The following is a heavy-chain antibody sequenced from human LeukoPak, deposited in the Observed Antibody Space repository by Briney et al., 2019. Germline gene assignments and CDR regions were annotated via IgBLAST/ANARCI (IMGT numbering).Heavy chain of an antibody. Sequence: SETLSLTCAVSGGSISSGGYSWSWIRQPPGKGLEWIGYIYYSGSTYYNPSLKSRVTISVDTSKNQFSLKLSSVTAADTAVYYCARAKTCGGDCYHFDYWGQGILLTVSS. V-gene: IGHV4-31*11. D-gene: IGHD2-21*02. CDR3: ARAKTCGGDCYHFDY. CDR2: IYYSGST. CDR1: GGSISSGGYS. J-gene: IGHJ4*02.